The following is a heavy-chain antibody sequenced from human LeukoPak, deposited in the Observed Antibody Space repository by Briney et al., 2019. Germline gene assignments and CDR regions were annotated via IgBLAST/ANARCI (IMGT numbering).Heavy chain of an antibody. V-gene: IGHV3-11*04. J-gene: IGHJ2*01. D-gene: IGHD3-3*01. CDR2: ISSSGSTI. Sequence: GGSLRLSCAASGFTFSDYYMSWIRQAPGKGLEWVSYISSSGSTIYYADSVKGRFTISRDNAKNSLYLQMNSLRAEDTAIYYCARFLKSCYWAHYYYFDLWGRGTLVTVSS. CDR3: ARFLKSCYWAHYYYFDL. CDR1: GFTFSDYY.